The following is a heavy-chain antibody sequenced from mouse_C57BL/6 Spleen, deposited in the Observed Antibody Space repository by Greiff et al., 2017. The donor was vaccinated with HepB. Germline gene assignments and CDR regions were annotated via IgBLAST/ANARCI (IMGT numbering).Heavy chain of an antibody. CDR1: GYTFTSYG. J-gene: IGHJ3*01. CDR3: ALYPWFAY. Sequence: VQLQQSGAELARPGASVKLSCKASGYTFTSYGISWVKQRTGQGLEWIGEIYPRSGNTYYNEKFKGKATLTADKSSSTAYMELRSLTSEDSAVYFCALYPWFAYWGQGTLVTVSA. V-gene: IGHV1-81*01. CDR2: IYPRSGNT.